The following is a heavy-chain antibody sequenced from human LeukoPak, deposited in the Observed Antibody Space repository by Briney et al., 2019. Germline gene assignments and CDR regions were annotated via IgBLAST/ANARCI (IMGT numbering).Heavy chain of an antibody. CDR3: AAGGPTVRGEGYFDY. V-gene: IGHV4-30-2*01. Sequence: SETLSLTCTVSGGSLSSGGYYWSWIRQPPGKGLEWIGYIYHSGSTYYNPSLKSRVTISVDRSKNQFSLKLSSVTAADTAVYYCAAGGPTVRGEGYFDYWGQGTLVTVSS. CDR2: IYHSGST. CDR1: GGSLSSGGYY. D-gene: IGHD4-17*01. J-gene: IGHJ4*02.